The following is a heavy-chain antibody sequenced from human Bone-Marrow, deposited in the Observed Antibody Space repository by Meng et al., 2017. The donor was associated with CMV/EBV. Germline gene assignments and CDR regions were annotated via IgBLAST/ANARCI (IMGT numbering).Heavy chain of an antibody. CDR1: GFTFSSYA. V-gene: IGHV3-23*03. CDR3: AKGVPGEVVDFQH. Sequence: GESLKISCAASGFTFSSYAMSWVRQATGKGLEWVSVIYSGGSSTYYADSVKGRFTSSRDNSKNTLYLQKNSLRPEETAVYSCAKGVPGEVVDFQHWGQGTMVTVSS. CDR2: IYSGGSST. D-gene: IGHD3-10*01. J-gene: IGHJ1*01.